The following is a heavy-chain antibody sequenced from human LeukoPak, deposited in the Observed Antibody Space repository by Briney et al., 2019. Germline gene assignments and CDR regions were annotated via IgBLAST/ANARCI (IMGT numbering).Heavy chain of an antibody. D-gene: IGHD2-15*01. J-gene: IGHJ4*02. CDR1: GYTFTSFG. CDR2: IGAYNGDT. Sequence: GASVKVSCKPSGYTFTSFGISWGRQAPGQGLGWMGWIGAYNGDTNYAQKFPGRVTMTTSPSTSTAYIDLWSLRAYDPAVYSHTRDHCSGDNCPSFNYGGRGTLVSVS. CDR3: TRDHCSGDNCPSFNY. V-gene: IGHV1-18*04.